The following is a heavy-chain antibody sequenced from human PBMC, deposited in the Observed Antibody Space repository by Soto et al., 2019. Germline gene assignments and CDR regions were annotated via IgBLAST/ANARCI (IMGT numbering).Heavy chain of an antibody. CDR3: ARWTGIVVVPAAQINFDP. V-gene: IGHV4-30-2*01. D-gene: IGHD2-2*01. CDR2: IYHSGST. CDR1: GGSISSGGYS. Sequence: SETLSLTCAVSGGSISSGGYSWSWIRQPPGKGLEWIGYIYHSGSTYYNPSLKSRVTISVDRSKNQFSLKLSSVTAADTAVYYCARWTGIVVVPAAQINFDPWGQGTLVTVSS. J-gene: IGHJ5*02.